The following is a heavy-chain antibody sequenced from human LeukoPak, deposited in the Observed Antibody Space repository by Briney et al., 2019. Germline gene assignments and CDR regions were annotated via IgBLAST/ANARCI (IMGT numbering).Heavy chain of an antibody. V-gene: IGHV4-59*08. Sequence: SETLSLTCTVSGGSISSYYWSWIRQPPGKGLEWIGYIYYSGSTNYNPSLKSRVTISVDTSKNQFSLKLSSVTAADTAVYYCASEGTNCTNGVCYRGDYWGQGTLVTVSS. CDR1: GGSISSYY. J-gene: IGHJ4*02. CDR2: IYYSGST. CDR3: ASEGTNCTNGVCYRGDY. D-gene: IGHD2-8*01.